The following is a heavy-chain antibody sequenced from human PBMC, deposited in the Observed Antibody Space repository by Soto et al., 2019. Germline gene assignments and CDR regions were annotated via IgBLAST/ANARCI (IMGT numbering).Heavy chain of an antibody. D-gene: IGHD2-15*01. J-gene: IGHJ4*02. V-gene: IGHV4-38-2*01. CDR1: GYSISSGYY. Sequence: SETLSLTCAVSGYSISSGYYCGWIRQPPGKGLEWIGSIYHSGNTYYNPSLKSRVTISVDTSKNHFSPKLSSVTAPDTAAYYCARARLVLADTIEDYCHQRTLVTAS. CDR3: ARARLVLADTIEDY. CDR2: IYHSGNT.